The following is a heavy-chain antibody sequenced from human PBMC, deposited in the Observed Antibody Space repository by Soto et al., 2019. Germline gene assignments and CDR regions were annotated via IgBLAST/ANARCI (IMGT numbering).Heavy chain of an antibody. Sequence: QVQLVESGGGVVQPGRSLRLSCAASGFTFSSNGMHWVRQAPGKGLEWVAVIWYDGSNKYYADSVKGRFTISRDNSKNTLYLQMNSLRAEDTAVYYCARDRFSYYYYYGMDVWGQGTTVTVSS. V-gene: IGHV3-33*01. CDR1: GFTFSSNG. J-gene: IGHJ6*02. CDR3: ARDRFSYYYYYGMDV. CDR2: IWYDGSNK.